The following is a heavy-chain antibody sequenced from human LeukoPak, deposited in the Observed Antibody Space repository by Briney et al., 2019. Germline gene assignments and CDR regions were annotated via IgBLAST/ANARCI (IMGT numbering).Heavy chain of an antibody. V-gene: IGHV1-46*01. D-gene: IGHD5-24*01. Sequence: ASVKVSCKASGYTFTSYYMHWVRQAPGQGLEWMGIINPSGGSTTYAQRFQGRVTMTRDLSTSTVYMELSRLRSDDTAVYYCARGLQETLAWLKALSAFDIWGQGTMVTVSS. CDR3: ARGLQETLAWLKALSAFDI. CDR1: GYTFTSYY. CDR2: INPSGGST. J-gene: IGHJ3*02.